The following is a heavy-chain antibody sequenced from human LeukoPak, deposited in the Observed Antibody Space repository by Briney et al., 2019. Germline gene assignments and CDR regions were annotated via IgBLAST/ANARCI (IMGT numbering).Heavy chain of an antibody. Sequence: SETLSLTCTVSGGSISSYYWSWIRQPPGKGLEWIGYIYYSGSTNYNPSLKSRVTISVDTSKNQFSLKLSSVTAADTAVYYCASKWLHGAFDIWGRGTMVTVSS. D-gene: IGHD5-24*01. CDR1: GGSISSYY. J-gene: IGHJ3*02. CDR3: ASKWLHGAFDI. V-gene: IGHV4-59*01. CDR2: IYYSGST.